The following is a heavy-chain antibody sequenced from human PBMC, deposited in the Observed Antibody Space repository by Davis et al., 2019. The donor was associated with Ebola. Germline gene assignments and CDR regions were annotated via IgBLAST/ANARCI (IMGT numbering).Heavy chain of an antibody. V-gene: IGHV3-33*01. J-gene: IGHJ4*02. CDR1: GFTFSHYG. CDR2: IWYDGSNK. D-gene: IGHD1-26*01. CDR3: AREELGADRVFDY. Sequence: GESLKISCAASGFTFSHYGMHWVRQAPGKGLEWVAVIWYDGSNKYYADSVKGRFSISRDNSKHTLFLQMSSLRAEDTAVYYCAREELGADRVFDYWGQGTLVSVSS.